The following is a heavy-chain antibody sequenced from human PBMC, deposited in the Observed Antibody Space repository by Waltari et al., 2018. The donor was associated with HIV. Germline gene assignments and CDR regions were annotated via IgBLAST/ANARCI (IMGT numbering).Heavy chain of an antibody. Sequence: QLQLQESGPGLVKPSETLSLTCTVPGGSISSSSYYWGWLRQPPGKGLEWIGSIYYSGSTYYNPSLKSRVTISVDTSKNQFSLKLSSVTAADTAVYYCARHQRPESLYYYYGMDVWGQGTTVTVSS. J-gene: IGHJ6*02. CDR3: ARHQRPESLYYYYGMDV. CDR1: GGSISSSSYY. D-gene: IGHD2-2*01. V-gene: IGHV4-39*01. CDR2: IYYSGST.